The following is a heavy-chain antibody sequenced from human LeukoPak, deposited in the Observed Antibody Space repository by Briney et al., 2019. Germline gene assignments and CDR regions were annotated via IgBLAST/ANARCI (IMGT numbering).Heavy chain of an antibody. CDR2: IIPIFGTA. J-gene: IGHJ6*03. D-gene: IGHD6-13*01. CDR1: GYTLTELS. CDR3: ARGDSSSWYGAYYYYMDV. V-gene: IGHV1-69*13. Sequence: SVKVSCKVSGYTLTELSMHWVRQAPGQGLEWMGGIIPIFGTANYAQKFQGRVTITADESTSTAYMELSSLRSEDTAVYYCARGDSSSWYGAYYYYMDVWGKGTTVTISS.